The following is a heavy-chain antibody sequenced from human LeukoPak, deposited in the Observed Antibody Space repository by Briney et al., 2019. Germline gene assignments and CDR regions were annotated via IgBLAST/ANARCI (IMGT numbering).Heavy chain of an antibody. V-gene: IGHV3-30*18. CDR3: AKAVVAAIGY. Sequence: GSLRLSCAASGFTFSSYGMHWVRQAPGKGLEWVAVISYDGSNKYCADSVKGRFTISRDNSKNTLYLQMNSLRAEDTAVYYCAKAVVAAIGYWGQGTLVTVSS. D-gene: IGHD2-15*01. J-gene: IGHJ4*02. CDR2: ISYDGSNK. CDR1: GFTFSSYG.